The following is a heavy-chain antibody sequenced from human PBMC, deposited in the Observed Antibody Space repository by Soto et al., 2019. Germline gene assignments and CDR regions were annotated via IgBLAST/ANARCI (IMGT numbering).Heavy chain of an antibody. D-gene: IGHD3-9*01. V-gene: IGHV3-15*07. Sequence: GGSLRLSCVASGFIFSGARMNWVRQAPGKGLEWVGLIKRKVDGETTDYAAPVKGRFIISRDDSKNTLYLQMNSLSAEDTAVYFCAKGDKIEYFSVMAFGGKGTTVPVSP. J-gene: IGHJ6*04. CDR3: AKGDKIEYFSVMAF. CDR1: GFIFSGAR. CDR2: IKRKVDGETT.